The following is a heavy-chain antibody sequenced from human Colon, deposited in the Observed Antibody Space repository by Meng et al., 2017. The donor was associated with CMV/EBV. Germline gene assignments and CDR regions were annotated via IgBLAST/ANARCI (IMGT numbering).Heavy chain of an antibody. D-gene: IGHD5/OR15-5a*01. Sequence: GESLKISCTASGFNFNTHAMSWVRQAPGKGLEWVSGIGASYEITNYADSVKGRFTISRDNSKSTLYLQMDRLKAEDTAIYYCARDSVAVLGAPGWFESWGQGTLVTVSS. CDR3: ARDSVAVLGAPGWFES. J-gene: IGHJ5*01. V-gene: IGHV3-23*01. CDR2: IGASYEIT. CDR1: GFNFNTHA.